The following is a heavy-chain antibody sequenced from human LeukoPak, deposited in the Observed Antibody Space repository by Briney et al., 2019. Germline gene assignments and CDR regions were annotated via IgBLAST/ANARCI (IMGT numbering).Heavy chain of an antibody. CDR2: ISSSSSTI. V-gene: IGHV3-48*04. J-gene: IGHJ4*02. Sequence: GGSLRLSCAASGFTFSSYSMNWVRQAPGKGLEWVSYISSSSSTIYYADSVKGRFTISKDNAKNSLYLQMNSLRAEDTAVYYCARVVSGTYCLFDNWGQGTLVTVSS. D-gene: IGHD1-26*01. CDR3: ARVVSGTYCLFDN. CDR1: GFTFSSYS.